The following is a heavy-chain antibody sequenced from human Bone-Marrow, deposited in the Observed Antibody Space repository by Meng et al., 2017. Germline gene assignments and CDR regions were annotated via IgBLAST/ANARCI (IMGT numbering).Heavy chain of an antibody. CDR1: GYTFTSYA. CDR3: ARSFSVVVTAPPYY. V-gene: IGHV7-4-1*02. D-gene: IGHD2-21*02. Sequence: VERVVSVSELKNPGSSVKVTCNASGYTFTSYAMTWVRQAPGQGLEWMGWINTNTGNPTYAQGFTGRFVFSLDTSVSTAYLQISSLKAEDTAVYYCARSFSVVVTAPPYYWGQGTLVTVSS. CDR2: INTNTGNP. J-gene: IGHJ4*02.